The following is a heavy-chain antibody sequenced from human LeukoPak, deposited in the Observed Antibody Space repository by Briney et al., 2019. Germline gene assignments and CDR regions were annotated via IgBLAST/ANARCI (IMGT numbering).Heavy chain of an antibody. D-gene: IGHD6-19*01. CDR3: SSQPAVLDLDC. Sequence: GGSLRLSCAASGFAFSSYWMTWVRQAPGKGLEWVANIKPDGSGKTYVDSVKGRFTISRGNAKNSLYLQMRGLRVEDTAVYYCSSQPAVLDLDCWGQGTLVTVSS. CDR1: GFAFSSYW. J-gene: IGHJ4*02. CDR2: IKPDGSGK. V-gene: IGHV3-7*01.